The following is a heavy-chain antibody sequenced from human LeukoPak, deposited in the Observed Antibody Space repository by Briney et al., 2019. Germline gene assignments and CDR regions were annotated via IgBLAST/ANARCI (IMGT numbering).Heavy chain of an antibody. J-gene: IGHJ4*02. CDR1: GYPFSDYY. CDR2: IDPADGET. D-gene: IGHD3-10*01. CDR3: ARDHEERGPYLDL. Sequence: ASVKVSCKASGYPFSDYYIHWLQQAPGKGLEWMGRIDPADGETTYAENFQGRVTFTADTSTYTIYVELNSLTLADRAVYFCARDHEERGPYLDLWGQGTQVIVSS. V-gene: IGHV1-69-2*01.